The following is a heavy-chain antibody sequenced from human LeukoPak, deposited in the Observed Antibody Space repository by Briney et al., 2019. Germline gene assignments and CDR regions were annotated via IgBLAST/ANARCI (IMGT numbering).Heavy chain of an antibody. CDR3: AGNGDPDSEFDY. CDR1: GGSISSSSYY. J-gene: IGHJ4*02. D-gene: IGHD2-21*02. CDR2: SYYSGST. Sequence: SETLSLTCTVSGGSISSSSYYWGWIRQPPGKGLEWIGSSYYSGSTYYNPSLKSRVTISVDTSKNQFSLKLSSVSAADTAVYYCAGNGDPDSEFDYWGQGTLVTVSS. V-gene: IGHV4-39*07.